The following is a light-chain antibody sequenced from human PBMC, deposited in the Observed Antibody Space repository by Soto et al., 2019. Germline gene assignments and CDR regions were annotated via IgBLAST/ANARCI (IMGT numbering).Light chain of an antibody. J-gene: IGKJ5*01. CDR3: QQSDSLPIT. CDR1: QDISNY. Sequence: DIQMTQSPSSLSASVGDRVTITCRASQDISNYLNWYQQRPGKDPKLLIYDASNLERGVQSRFSGTRSGTHFTFAITSLQPEDVATYYCQQSDSLPITFGQGTRLEI. V-gene: IGKV1-33*01. CDR2: DAS.